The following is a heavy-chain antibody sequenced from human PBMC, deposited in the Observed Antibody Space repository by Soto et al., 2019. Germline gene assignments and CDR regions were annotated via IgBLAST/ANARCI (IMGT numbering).Heavy chain of an antibody. V-gene: IGHV1-69*08. J-gene: IGHJ4*02. Sequence: ASVKVSCKASGGTFSHSTVACVRQAPGHRREWMWMSIPMFGSTNSAQKCRDRVTFSADTYTNTAYRELSSLRSEDTAVHYCASPSGLLGQYGALPDNWGQGTLVTVSS. CDR2: SIPMFGST. CDR3: ASPSGLLGQYGALPDN. D-gene: IGHD3-10*01. CDR1: GGTFSHST.